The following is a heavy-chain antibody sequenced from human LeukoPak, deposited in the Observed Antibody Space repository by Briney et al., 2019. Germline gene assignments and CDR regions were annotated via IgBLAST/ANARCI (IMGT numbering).Heavy chain of an antibody. CDR2: TYSRSKWSN. CDR3: ARGGRLGFDY. J-gene: IGHJ4*02. Sequence: SQTLSLTCAISGDSVSSNNAAWNWIRQSPSRGLEWLGRTYSRSKWSNEYAVSVKSRITINPDTSKNQFSLQLNSVTPEDTAVYFCARGGRLGFDYWGRGTLDTVSS. CDR1: GDSVSSNNAA. V-gene: IGHV6-1*01.